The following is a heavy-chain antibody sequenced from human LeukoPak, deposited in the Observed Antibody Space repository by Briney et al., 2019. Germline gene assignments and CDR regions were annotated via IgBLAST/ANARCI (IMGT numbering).Heavy chain of an antibody. J-gene: IGHJ4*02. CDR1: GFTFSSYA. CDR3: AKLPRYSGSYGFDY. CDR2: INGSGGST. V-gene: IGHV3-23*01. Sequence: PGGSLRLSCAASGFTFSSYAMSWVRQAPGKGLEWVSDINGSGGSTYYADSVKGRFTISRDNSKNTLYLQMNSLRAEDTAVYYCAKLPRYSGSYGFDYWGQGTLVTVSS. D-gene: IGHD1-26*01.